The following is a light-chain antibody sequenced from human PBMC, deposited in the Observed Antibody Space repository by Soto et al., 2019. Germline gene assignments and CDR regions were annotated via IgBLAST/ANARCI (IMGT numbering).Light chain of an antibody. J-gene: IGKJ2*01. Sequence: DIVMTQSPDSLAVSLGERATINCKSSQTVLYSSNNKNYLAWHQQKPGQPPKLLISWASTRESGVPDRFSGSGSGTDFTLTISSLQAEDVAVYYCQQYYSAPPTFGQGTKLEI. CDR3: QQYYSAPPT. CDR2: WAS. CDR1: QTVLYSSNNKNY. V-gene: IGKV4-1*01.